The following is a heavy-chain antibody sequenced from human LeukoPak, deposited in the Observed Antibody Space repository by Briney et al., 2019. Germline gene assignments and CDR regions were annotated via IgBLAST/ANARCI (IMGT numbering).Heavy chain of an antibody. D-gene: IGHD3-22*01. CDR2: ISGSGGST. V-gene: IGHV3-23*01. CDR3: AKDYYDSSGYYWPYYFDY. CDR1: GFTFSSYA. Sequence: PGGSLRLSCAASGFTFSSYAMSWVRQAPGKGLEWVSAISGSGGSTYYADSVKGRFTISRDNSKNTLYLQMNSLRAEDTAVYYCAKDYYDSSGYYWPYYFDYWGQGTLVTVSS. J-gene: IGHJ4*02.